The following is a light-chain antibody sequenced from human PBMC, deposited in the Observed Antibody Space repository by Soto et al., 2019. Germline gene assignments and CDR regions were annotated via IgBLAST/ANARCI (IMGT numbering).Light chain of an antibody. CDR3: SSYTNSDTWV. CDR1: SSDIGGYNY. J-gene: IGLJ3*02. V-gene: IGLV2-14*01. CDR2: EVN. Sequence: QSVLTQPASVSGSPGQSITISCTGSSSDIGGYNYVSWYQQYPGKAPKLIIYEVNNRPSGISNRFSASKSGNTASLTISGLQAEDETDYYCSSYTNSDTWVFGGGTKLT.